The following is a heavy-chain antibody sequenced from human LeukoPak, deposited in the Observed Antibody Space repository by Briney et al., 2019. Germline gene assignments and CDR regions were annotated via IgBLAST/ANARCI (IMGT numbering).Heavy chain of an antibody. J-gene: IGHJ5*02. D-gene: IGHD2-2*01. Sequence: SETLSLTCTVSGGSLSSSGYYWGWIRQPPGKGLEWIASIYYSGSTYYNPSLKSRVTISVDTSKNQLSLKLSSLTAADTAVYYCARQGYCSSTSCPQGWFDPWGQGTLVTVSS. CDR3: ARQGYCSSTSCPQGWFDP. V-gene: IGHV4-39*01. CDR1: GGSLSSSGYY. CDR2: IYYSGST.